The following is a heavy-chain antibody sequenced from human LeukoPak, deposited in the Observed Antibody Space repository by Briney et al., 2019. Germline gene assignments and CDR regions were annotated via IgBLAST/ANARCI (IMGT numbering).Heavy chain of an antibody. CDR3: ARDVWPTTG. Sequence: GGSLRLSCAASGFTFRSYAMNWVRQAPGKGLEWVSVISGSGSSTYYADSVKGRFTISRDNAKNSLYLQMNSLRAEDTAVYYCARDVWPTTGWGQGTLVTVSS. D-gene: IGHD1-26*01. CDR2: ISGSGSST. J-gene: IGHJ4*02. CDR1: GFTFRSYA. V-gene: IGHV3-23*01.